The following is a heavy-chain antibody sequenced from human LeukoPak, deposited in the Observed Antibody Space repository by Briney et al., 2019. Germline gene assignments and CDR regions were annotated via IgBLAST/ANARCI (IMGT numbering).Heavy chain of an antibody. Sequence: ASVKVSCKASGYTFTSYDINWVRQATGQGLEWMGWMNPNSGNTGYAQKFQGRVTMTRDTSISTAYMELSRLRSDDTAVYYCARVKWRGSGSYYSLDYWGQGTLVTVSS. J-gene: IGHJ4*02. CDR1: GYTFTSYD. V-gene: IGHV1-8*01. CDR2: MNPNSGNT. D-gene: IGHD3-10*01. CDR3: ARVKWRGSGSYYSLDY.